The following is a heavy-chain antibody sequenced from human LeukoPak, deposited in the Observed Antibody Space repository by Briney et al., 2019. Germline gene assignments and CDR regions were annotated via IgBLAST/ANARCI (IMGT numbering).Heavy chain of an antibody. CDR1: GFTFSSYS. J-gene: IGHJ3*02. Sequence: GGSLRLSCAASGFTFSSYSMNWVRQAPGKGLEWVSSISSSSSYIYYADSVKGRFTISRDNAKNSLYLQMNSLRAEDTAVYYCARADDLWLHAFDIWGQGTMVTVSS. V-gene: IGHV3-21*01. CDR3: ARADDLWLHAFDI. CDR2: ISSSSSYI. D-gene: IGHD3-3*01.